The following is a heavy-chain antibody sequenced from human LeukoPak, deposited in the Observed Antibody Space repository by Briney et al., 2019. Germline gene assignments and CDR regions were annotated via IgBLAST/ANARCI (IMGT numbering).Heavy chain of an antibody. CDR2: INHSGST. J-gene: IGHJ6*03. CDR3: ARWAGSYYNYYMDV. Sequence: SETLSLTCAVYGGSFSGYYWSWIRQPPGKGLEWIGEINHSGSTNYNPSLKSRVTISVDTSKNQFSLKLSSVTAADTAVYYCARWAGSYYNYYMDVWGKGTTVTVSS. V-gene: IGHV4-34*01. D-gene: IGHD3-10*01. CDR1: GGSFSGYY.